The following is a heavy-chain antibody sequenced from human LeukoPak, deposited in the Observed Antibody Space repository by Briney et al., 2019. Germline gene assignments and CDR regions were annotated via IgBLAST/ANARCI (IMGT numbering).Heavy chain of an antibody. D-gene: IGHD3-16*01. V-gene: IGHV3-30*18. J-gene: IGHJ6*02. Sequence: GGSLRLSCAASGFTFSSYSMNWVRQAPGKGLEWVAVISYDGSNKYYADSVKGRFTISRDNSKNTLYLQMNSLRAEDTAVYYCANGGKTSNYYYYGMDVWGQGTTVTVSS. CDR3: ANGGKTSNYYYYGMDV. CDR2: ISYDGSNK. CDR1: GFTFSSYS.